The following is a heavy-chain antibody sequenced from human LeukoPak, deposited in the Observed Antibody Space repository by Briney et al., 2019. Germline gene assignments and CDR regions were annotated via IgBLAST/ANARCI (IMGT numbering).Heavy chain of an antibody. CDR1: GFTFGDYA. D-gene: IGHD3-10*01. J-gene: IGHJ4*02. CDR2: IRSKAYGGTT. CDR3: TRGKRGIDY. V-gene: IGHV3-49*04. Sequence: PGGSLRLSCTASGFTFGDYAMTCVRQAPGKGLEWVGFIRSKAYGGTTEYAASVKGRFTISRDDSKSIAYLQMNSLKTEDIGVYYCTRGKRGIDYWGQGTLVTVSS.